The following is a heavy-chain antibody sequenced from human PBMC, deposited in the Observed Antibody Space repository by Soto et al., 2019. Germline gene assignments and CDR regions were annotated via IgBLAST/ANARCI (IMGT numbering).Heavy chain of an antibody. Sequence: ASVKVSCKASGYTFTSYGISWVRQAPGQGLEWMGWISAYNGNTNYAQKLQGRVTITTDKSTSTAYMELSSLRSEDTAVYYCARDERGSPRKYWGQGTLVTVSS. CDR3: ARDERGSPRKY. J-gene: IGHJ4*02. CDR2: ISAYNGNT. V-gene: IGHV1-18*01. CDR1: GYTFTSYG. D-gene: IGHD1-26*01.